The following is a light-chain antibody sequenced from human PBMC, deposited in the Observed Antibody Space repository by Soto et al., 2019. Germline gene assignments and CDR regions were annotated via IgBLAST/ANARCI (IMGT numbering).Light chain of an antibody. CDR3: QQYAYSPLT. V-gene: IGKV3-15*01. CDR2: GAS. J-gene: IGKJ4*01. Sequence: EIVMTQSPATLSVSPGARATLSCRASQSVSSNLAWYQQKPGQAPRLLIYGASTRATGIPARFSGSGSGTEFTLTISSLQSEDFAVYYCQQYAYSPLTFGGGTKVDIK. CDR1: QSVSSN.